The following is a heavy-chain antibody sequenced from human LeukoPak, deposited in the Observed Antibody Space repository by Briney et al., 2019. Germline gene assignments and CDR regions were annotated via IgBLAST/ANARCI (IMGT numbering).Heavy chain of an antibody. CDR3: ARDSVAAAGPFDY. V-gene: IGHV1-69*13. CDR2: IIPIFGTA. J-gene: IGHJ4*02. CDR1: GGTFSSYA. D-gene: IGHD6-13*01. Sequence: EASVKVSCKASGGTFSSYAISWVRQAPGQGLEWMGGIIPIFGTANYAQKFQGRVTITADESTSTAYMELSSLRSEDTAVYYCARDSVAAAGPFDYWGQGTLVTVSS.